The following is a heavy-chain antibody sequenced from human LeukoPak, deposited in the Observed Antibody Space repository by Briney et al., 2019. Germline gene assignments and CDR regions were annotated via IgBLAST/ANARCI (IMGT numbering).Heavy chain of an antibody. J-gene: IGHJ4*02. CDR2: IYYSGST. Sequence: PSETLSLTCTVSGGSISSYYWSWIRQPPGKGLEWIGYIYYSGSTNYNPSLKSRVTISVDTSKNQFSLKLSSVTAADTAVYYCARSSGLWSDYWGQGTLVTVSS. D-gene: IGHD5-18*01. V-gene: IGHV4-59*08. CDR3: ARSSGLWSDY. CDR1: GGSISSYY.